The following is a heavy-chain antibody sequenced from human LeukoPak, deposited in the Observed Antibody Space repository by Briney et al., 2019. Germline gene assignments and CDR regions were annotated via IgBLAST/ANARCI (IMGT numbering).Heavy chain of an antibody. V-gene: IGHV4-34*01. Sequence: SETLSLTCAVYGGSFNDYYWNWIRQPPGKGLEWIGEINLRGSTTYNPSLKSRVTISLDESKNQFSLKLSSVTAADTAVYYCAREDYDDSGGWYFDLWGRGTLVTVSS. CDR1: GGSFNDYY. CDR3: AREDYDDSGGWYFDL. J-gene: IGHJ2*01. D-gene: IGHD3-3*01. CDR2: INLRGST.